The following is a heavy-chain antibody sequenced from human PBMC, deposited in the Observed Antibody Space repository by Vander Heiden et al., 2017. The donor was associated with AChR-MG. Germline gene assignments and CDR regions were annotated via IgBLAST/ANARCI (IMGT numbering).Heavy chain of an antibody. CDR3: ARETGGSGYDWNYYYGMDV. V-gene: IGHV1-69*01. CDR2: IIPIFGTA. J-gene: IGHJ6*02. CDR1: GGTFSSYA. Sequence: QVQLVQSGAEVKKPGSSVKVSCKPSGGTFSSYAISWVRKAPGKGLEWMGGIIPIFGTANYAQKFQGRGTITADESTSTAYMELSSLRSEDTAVYYCARETGGSGYDWNYYYGMDVWGQGTTVTVSS. D-gene: IGHD5-12*01.